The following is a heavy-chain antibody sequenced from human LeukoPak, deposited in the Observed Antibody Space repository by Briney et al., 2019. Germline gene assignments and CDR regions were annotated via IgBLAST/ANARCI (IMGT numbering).Heavy chain of an antibody. CDR1: GGSFSGYY. CDR3: ARGRYVTTRGGAAAGFLDY. V-gene: IGHV4-34*01. CDR2: INHSGST. J-gene: IGHJ4*02. D-gene: IGHD6-13*01. Sequence: SETLSLTCAVYGGSFSGYYWSWIRQPPGKGLEWIGEINHSGSTNYNPSLKSRVTISVDTSQNQLSLRLSSVTAADTAVYYCARGRYVTTRGGAAAGFLDYWGQGTLVTVST.